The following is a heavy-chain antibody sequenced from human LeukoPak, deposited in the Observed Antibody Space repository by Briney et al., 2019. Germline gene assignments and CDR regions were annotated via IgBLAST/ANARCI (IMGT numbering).Heavy chain of an antibody. CDR1: GFTFSSYA. CDR2: ISGSGGST. D-gene: IGHD5-18*01. V-gene: IGHV3-23*01. Sequence: PGGSLSLSGAASGFTFSSYALSWVRQAPGKGLKWVSAISGSGGSTYYADSVKGRFTISRDNSKNTLYLQMNSLRAEDTAVYYCAKVLPPIQLWRFDYWGQGTLVTVSS. J-gene: IGHJ4*02. CDR3: AKVLPPIQLWRFDY.